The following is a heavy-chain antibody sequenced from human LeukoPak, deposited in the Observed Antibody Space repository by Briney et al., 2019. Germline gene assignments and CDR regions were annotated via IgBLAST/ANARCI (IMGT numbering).Heavy chain of an antibody. CDR3: ARAAARGYNWFDP. J-gene: IGHJ5*02. V-gene: IGHV4-34*01. D-gene: IGHD6-6*01. CDR2: INHSGST. CDR1: GGSFSGYY. Sequence: SETLSLTCAVYGGSFSGYYWSWIRQPPGKGLEWIGEINHSGSTNYNPSLKSRVTISVDTSKNQFSLKLSSVTAADTAVYYCARAAARGYNWFDPWGQGTLVTVSS.